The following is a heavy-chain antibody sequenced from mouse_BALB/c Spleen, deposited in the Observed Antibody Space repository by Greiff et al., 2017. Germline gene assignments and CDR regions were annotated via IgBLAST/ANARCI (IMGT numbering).Heavy chain of an antibody. D-gene: IGHD2-1*01. CDR1: GFTFSSYG. V-gene: IGHV5-6*01. CDR3: ARHRGPNYRDAMDY. J-gene: IGHJ4*01. CDR2: ISSGGSYT. Sequence: EVKLMESGGDLVKPGGSLKLSCAASGFTFSSYGMSWVRQTPDKRLEWVATISSGGSYTYYPDSVKGRFTISRDNAKNTLYLQMSSLKSEDTAMYYCARHRGPNYRDAMDYWGQGTSVTVSS.